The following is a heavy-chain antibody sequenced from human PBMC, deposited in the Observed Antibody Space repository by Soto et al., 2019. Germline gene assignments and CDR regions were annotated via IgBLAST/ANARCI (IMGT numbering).Heavy chain of an antibody. J-gene: IGHJ6*02. CDR2: IGTAGDT. CDR1: GFTFRNYD. V-gene: IGHV3-13*01. D-gene: IGHD2-2*02. Sequence: EVQLVESGGGLVQPGVSLRLSCAASGFTFRNYDMLWVRQVVGKGLGWVSQIGTAGDTYYVGSVKGPFTISRENAMNSLSLQIHNLRAADTAVYYSASESPIPAASFGVDVWGQGTTVTVSS. CDR3: ASESPIPAASFGVDV.